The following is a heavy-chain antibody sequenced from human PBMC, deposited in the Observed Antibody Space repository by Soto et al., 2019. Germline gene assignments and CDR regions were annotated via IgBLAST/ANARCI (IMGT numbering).Heavy chain of an antibody. J-gene: IGHJ2*01. CDR1: DNSISDYFY. D-gene: IGHD2-15*01. Sequence: QVQLQGSGSGQVKPSETLSLTYTVSDNSISDYFYWSWIRQPAGKGLEWIGRIYTDGTTKYNPSLKSRVTLSLDKSKNQFSLRLSSVTAADTAVYYFAREVRGGFTGIFDQWGRGSRVTVSS. CDR3: AREVRGGFTGIFDQ. CDR2: IYTDGTT. V-gene: IGHV4-4*07.